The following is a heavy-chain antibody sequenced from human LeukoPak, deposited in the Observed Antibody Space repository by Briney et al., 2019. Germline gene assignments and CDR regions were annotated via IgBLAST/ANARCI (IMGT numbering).Heavy chain of an antibody. J-gene: IGHJ4*02. CDR2: ISSSSYI. CDR1: GFTFSSYS. CDR3: ARGRGGFAVDY. Sequence: PGGSLRLSCAASGFTFSSYSMNWVRQAPGKGLEWVSSISSSSYIYYADSVKGRFTISGDNAKNSLYLQMNSLRAEDTAVYYCARGRGGFAVDYWGQGTLVTVSS. V-gene: IGHV3-21*01. D-gene: IGHD3-10*01.